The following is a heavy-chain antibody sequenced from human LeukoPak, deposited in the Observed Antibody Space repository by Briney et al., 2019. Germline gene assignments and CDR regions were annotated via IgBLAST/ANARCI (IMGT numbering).Heavy chain of an antibody. D-gene: IGHD6-19*01. V-gene: IGHV5-51*01. CDR2: IYPGDSDA. Sequence: GESLKISCKGSGYSFTSYWIGWVRQMPGKGLEWTGIIYPGDSDARYNPSFQGQVTISADKSISTAYLQWSSLKASDTAMYYCARGSASSGWYVFYYYDYWGQGTLVTVSS. CDR3: ARGSASSGWYVFYYYDY. J-gene: IGHJ4*01. CDR1: GYSFTSYW.